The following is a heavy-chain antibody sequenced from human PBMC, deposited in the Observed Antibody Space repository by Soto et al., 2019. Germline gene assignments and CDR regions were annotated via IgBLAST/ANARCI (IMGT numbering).Heavy chain of an antibody. J-gene: IGHJ6*02. CDR3: TTVSGDIHYYYYYGMDV. Sequence: GGSLRLSCAASGFTFSSYAMSWVRQAPGKGLEWVSVISGSGGSTYYADSVKGRFTISRDNSKNTLYLQMNSLKTEDTAVYFCTTVSGDIHYYYYYGMDVWGQGTMVTVSS. V-gene: IGHV3-23*01. D-gene: IGHD4-17*01. CDR1: GFTFSSYA. CDR2: ISGSGGST.